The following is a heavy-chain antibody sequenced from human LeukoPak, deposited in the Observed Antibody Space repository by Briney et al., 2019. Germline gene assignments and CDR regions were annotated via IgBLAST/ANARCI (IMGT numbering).Heavy chain of an antibody. CDR1: GFTFSSYS. CDR2: ISSSSSYI. J-gene: IGHJ4*02. V-gene: IGHV3-21*01. CDR3: ARVNSSGSDCDY. D-gene: IGHD6-19*01. Sequence: GGSLRLSCAASGFTFSSYSMNWVRQAPGKGLEWVSSISSSSSYIYYADSVMCRFTISRDNAKNSLYLQMSSLRAEGTAVYYCARVNSSGSDCDYWGQGTLVTVSS.